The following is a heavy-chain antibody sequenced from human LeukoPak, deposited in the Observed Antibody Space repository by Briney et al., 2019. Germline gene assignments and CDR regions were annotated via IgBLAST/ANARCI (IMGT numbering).Heavy chain of an antibody. CDR1: GGSIDRGGNY. CDR3: ARHIRIAARPWYFDY. D-gene: IGHD6-6*01. J-gene: IGHJ4*02. V-gene: IGHV4-31*03. CDR2: IFYSGSA. Sequence: SETLSLTCTVPGGSIDRGGNYWSWIRQHPGEGLQWIGNIFYSGSADYNPSLRSRVTMSVDTSKSQFSLKLSSVTAADTAVYYCARHIRIAARPWYFDYWGQGTLVTVSS.